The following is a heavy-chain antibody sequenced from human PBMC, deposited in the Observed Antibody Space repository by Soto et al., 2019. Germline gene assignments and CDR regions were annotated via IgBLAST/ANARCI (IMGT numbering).Heavy chain of an antibody. CDR2: INVANGDT. Sequence: QVQLVQSGADVKKPGASVKVSCKASGYTFTAYPMHWVRQAPGQRLEWMGWINVANGDTGYSQKFQGRVTVTRDTSASTVYMELSSLTSEDTAVYYCARKDYYGAGIYYFDHWGQGTLVTVSS. CDR1: GYTFTAYP. J-gene: IGHJ4*02. CDR3: ARKDYYGAGIYYFDH. V-gene: IGHV1-3*01. D-gene: IGHD3-10*01.